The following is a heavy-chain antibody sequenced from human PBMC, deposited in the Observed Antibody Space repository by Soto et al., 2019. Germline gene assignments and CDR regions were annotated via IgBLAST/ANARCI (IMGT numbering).Heavy chain of an antibody. CDR1: GASFSPYY. V-gene: IGHV4-34*01. CDR2: INHSGST. D-gene: IGHD2-8*02. Sequence: SETLSLTCAVYGASFSPYYWSWNWIRQPPGKGLEWIGEINHSGSTNYNPSLKSRVTISVDTSKNQFSLKLTSVTAADTAVYYCARDKITGLFDYWGQGTLVTVSS. CDR3: ARDKITGLFDY. J-gene: IGHJ4*02.